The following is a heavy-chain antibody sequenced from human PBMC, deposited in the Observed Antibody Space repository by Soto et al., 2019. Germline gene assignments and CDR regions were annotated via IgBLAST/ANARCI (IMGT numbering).Heavy chain of an antibody. J-gene: IGHJ4*02. V-gene: IGHV3-11*01. CDR1: GFTFSDYS. D-gene: IGHD6-13*01. CDR3: VRGSSWYPY. CDR2: IGPSGTTI. Sequence: QVQLVESGGGLVKPGGSLRLSCAASGFTFSDYSMSWIRQAPGRGLEWVSYIGPSGTTIYYADSVKGRFTISRDNAKNSLLLQMNTLRAEDTAVYYCVRGSSWYPYWGQGSLVTVSS.